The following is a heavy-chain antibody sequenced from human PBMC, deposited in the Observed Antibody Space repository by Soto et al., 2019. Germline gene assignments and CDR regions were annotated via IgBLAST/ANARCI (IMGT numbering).Heavy chain of an antibody. J-gene: IGHJ4*02. CDR1: GGSFSGYY. Sequence: QVHLQQWGAGLLKPSETLSLTCAVYGGSFSGYYWSWIRQPPGKGLEWIGEINHSGSTNYNPSLKSPVTISVDTSQNQFSLKLSSVTAADTAVYFCANTYYNFWSGFYRGYYFDFWGQGTLVSVSS. V-gene: IGHV4-34*01. D-gene: IGHD3-3*01. CDR3: ANTYYNFWSGFYRGYYFDF. CDR2: INHSGST.